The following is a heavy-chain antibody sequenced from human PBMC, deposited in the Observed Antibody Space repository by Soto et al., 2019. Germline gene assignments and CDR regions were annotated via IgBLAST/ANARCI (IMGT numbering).Heavy chain of an antibody. CDR1: GGSISSGGYY. V-gene: IGHV4-31*03. D-gene: IGHD2-2*01. CDR3: ARAGLGVVVPAKRFDY. CDR2: IYYSGST. Sequence: QVQLQESGPGLVKPSQTLSLTCTVSGGSISSGGYYWSWIRQHPGKGLEWIGYIYYSGSTYYNPSLKSRLTISVDTSKNQFSLKLSSVTAADTAVYYCARAGLGVVVPAKRFDYWGQGTLVTVSS. J-gene: IGHJ4*02.